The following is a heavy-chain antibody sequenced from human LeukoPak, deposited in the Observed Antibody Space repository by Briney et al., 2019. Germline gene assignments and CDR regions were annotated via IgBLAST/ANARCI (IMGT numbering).Heavy chain of an antibody. J-gene: IGHJ4*02. CDR3: AKLGYNSWDFDH. CDR1: GFTFSRYW. D-gene: IGHD6-13*01. V-gene: IGHV3-7*01. CDR2: INQDVSQI. Sequence: GGSLRLSCAGSGFTFSRYWMSWVRQAPGKGLEWVATINQDVSQIKYVDSVKGRFTISRDNAQNSLYLQMNSLRDEDTAVYYCAKLGYNSWDFDHWGQGTVVTVSS.